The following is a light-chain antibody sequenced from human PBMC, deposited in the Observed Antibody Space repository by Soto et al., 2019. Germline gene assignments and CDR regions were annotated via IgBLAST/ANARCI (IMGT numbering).Light chain of an antibody. CDR2: DSS. J-gene: IGKJ4*01. Sequence: EIVLTQSPATLSLSPGGRATLSCRVSQNINIYLAWYQQKLGQAPRLLIYDSSIRATGIPARFSGSGSGTDFTLTISSLEPEDFGVFYCQQRYSWPLTFGGGTKVEIK. CDR1: QNINIY. CDR3: QQRYSWPLT. V-gene: IGKV3-11*01.